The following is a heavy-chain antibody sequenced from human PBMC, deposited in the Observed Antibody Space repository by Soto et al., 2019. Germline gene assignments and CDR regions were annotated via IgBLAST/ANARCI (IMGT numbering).Heavy chain of an antibody. V-gene: IGHV3-30-3*01. CDR3: ARGGGCSGGSCPPDYYGMDV. CDR1: GFTFSSYA. Sequence: QVQLVESGGGVVQPGRSLRLSCAASGFTFSSYAMHWVRQAPGKGLEWVAVISYDGSNKYYADFVKGRFTISRDNSKNTLYLQMNSLRAEDTAVYYCARGGGCSGGSCPPDYYGMDVWGQGTTVTVSS. J-gene: IGHJ6*02. D-gene: IGHD2-15*01. CDR2: ISYDGSNK.